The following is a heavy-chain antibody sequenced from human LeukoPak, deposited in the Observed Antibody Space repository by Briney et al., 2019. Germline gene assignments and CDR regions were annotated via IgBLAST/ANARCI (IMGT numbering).Heavy chain of an antibody. CDR3: ARDGRDKRGGYYMDV. V-gene: IGHV1-69*06. CDR2: IIPIFGTA. CDR1: GGTFSSYA. J-gene: IGHJ6*03. D-gene: IGHD3-16*01. Sequence: ASVKVSCKASGGTFSSYAISWVRQAPGQGLEWMGGIIPIFGTANYAQKFRGRVTITADKSTSTAYMELSSLRSEDTAAYYCARDGRDKRGGYYMDVWGKGTTVTVSS.